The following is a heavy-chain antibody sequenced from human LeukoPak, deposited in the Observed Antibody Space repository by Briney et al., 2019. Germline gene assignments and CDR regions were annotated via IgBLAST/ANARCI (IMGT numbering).Heavy chain of an antibody. Sequence: PGRSLRLSCAASGFTFSSYGMHWVRQAPGKGLEWVAVIWYDGGNKYYADSVKGRFTISRDNSKNTLYLQMNSLRAEDTAVYYCARDRGTAMVFDYWGQGTLVTVSS. CDR1: GFTFSSYG. D-gene: IGHD5-18*01. J-gene: IGHJ4*02. CDR3: ARDRGTAMVFDY. CDR2: IWYDGGNK. V-gene: IGHV3-33*01.